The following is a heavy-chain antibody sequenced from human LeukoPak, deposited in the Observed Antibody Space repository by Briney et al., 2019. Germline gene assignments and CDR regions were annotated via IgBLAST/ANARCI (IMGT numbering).Heavy chain of an antibody. Sequence: PSETLSLTCTVSGGSISGYYWSWIRQSPGKRLEWIAYISFTGNTNYNPSLKSRVTISLNTSKTHFSLTLSSLTAADTAVYYCARSPPGWYYDNSGQYYFDTWGQGALVTVSS. CDR3: ARSPPGWYYDNSGQYYFDT. J-gene: IGHJ4*02. D-gene: IGHD3-22*01. V-gene: IGHV4-59*08. CDR2: ISFTGNT. CDR1: GGSISGYY.